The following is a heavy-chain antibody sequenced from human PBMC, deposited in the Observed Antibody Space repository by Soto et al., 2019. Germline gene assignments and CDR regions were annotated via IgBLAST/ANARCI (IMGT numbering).Heavy chain of an antibody. V-gene: IGHV3-33*01. Sequence: GGSLRLSCAASGFTFSSYGMHWVRQAPGKGLEWVAVIWYDGSNKYYADSVKGRFTISRDNSKNTLYLQMNSLRAEDTAVYYCARDVILGIAVAGTKVPINIDYWGQGTLVTVSS. CDR2: IWYDGSNK. CDR3: ARDVILGIAVAGTKVPINIDY. J-gene: IGHJ4*02. D-gene: IGHD6-19*01. CDR1: GFTFSSYG.